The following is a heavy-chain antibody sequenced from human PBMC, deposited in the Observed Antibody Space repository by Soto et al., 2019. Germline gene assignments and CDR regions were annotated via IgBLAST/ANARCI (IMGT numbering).Heavy chain of an antibody. Sequence: GGSLSLSCAASGFTFSDYGMSWVRQAPGKGLEWVSTIRGSAGNTYYVDSVKGRFTISRDDSTNTVYLQMNSLRAEDTAVYYCAKPLWFGESVFDPWGQGTLVTVSS. V-gene: IGHV3-23*01. CDR1: GFTFSDYG. D-gene: IGHD3-10*01. CDR2: IRGSAGNT. CDR3: AKPLWFGESVFDP. J-gene: IGHJ5*02.